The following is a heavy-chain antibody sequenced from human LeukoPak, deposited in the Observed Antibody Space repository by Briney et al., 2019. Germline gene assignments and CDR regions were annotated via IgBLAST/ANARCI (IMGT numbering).Heavy chain of an antibody. CDR2: LGNDGSNK. CDR1: GFTFRTLG. V-gene: IGHV3-30*02. J-gene: IGHJ3*02. CDR3: AKVFEIGGESYSVAFDI. Sequence: GGSLRLSCAASGFTFRTLGMHWSGKAQGKGLGWLPLLGNDGSNKYYADSVKGRFTISRDNSKNTLYLQMNSLRAEDTAVYYCAKVFEIGGESYSVAFDIWGQGTMVTVSS. D-gene: IGHD1-26*01.